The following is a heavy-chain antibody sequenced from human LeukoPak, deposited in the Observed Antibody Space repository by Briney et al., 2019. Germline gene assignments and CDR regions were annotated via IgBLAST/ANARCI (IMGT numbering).Heavy chain of an antibody. CDR1: GPTFSTYG. Sequence: GGSLRLSCAVSGPTFSTYGMHWVRQAPGKGLEWVAVIWYDGSNKYYADSVKGRFTISRDNSKNTLYLQMNSLRAEDTAVYYCARGQQLVKTDWGQGTLVTVSS. CDR3: ARGQQLVKTD. CDR2: IWYDGSNK. J-gene: IGHJ4*02. V-gene: IGHV3-33*01. D-gene: IGHD6-13*01.